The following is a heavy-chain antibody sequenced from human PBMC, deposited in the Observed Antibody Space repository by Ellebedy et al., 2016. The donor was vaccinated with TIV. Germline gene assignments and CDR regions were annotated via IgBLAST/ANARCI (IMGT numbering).Heavy chain of an antibody. D-gene: IGHD2-8*01. Sequence: GESLKISCEASGFDFDDYAMNWVRQAPGRGLEWVAYISATSVNFYADSVQGRFTISRDRAKQSVYLQMNSLRVDDTAIYYCAKDLPNWANDYWGQGVLVTVSS. J-gene: IGHJ4*02. CDR1: GFDFDDYA. V-gene: IGHV3-69-1*02. CDR2: ISATSVN. CDR3: AKDLPNWANDY.